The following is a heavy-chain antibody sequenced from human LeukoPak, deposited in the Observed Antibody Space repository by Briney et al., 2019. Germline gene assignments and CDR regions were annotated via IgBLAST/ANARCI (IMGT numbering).Heavy chain of an antibody. CDR1: GFTFSGYA. J-gene: IGHJ4*02. CDR3: TRGRGGDGCNGLCYFDY. Sequence: AGTLRLSCAASGFTFSGYAMHWVRQAPGKGLEWVAVISYDGSNKYYADSVKGRFTISRDNTKNTLYLQMISLRCEDTAVYYCTRGRGGDGCNGLCYFDYWGQGTLVTVSS. CDR2: ISYDGSNK. V-gene: IGHV3-30-3*01. D-gene: IGHD5-24*01.